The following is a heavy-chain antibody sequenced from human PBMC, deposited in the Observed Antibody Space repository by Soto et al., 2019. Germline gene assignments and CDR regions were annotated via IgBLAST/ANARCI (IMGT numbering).Heavy chain of an antibody. J-gene: IGHJ3*02. V-gene: IGHV1-3*01. CDR1: GYTFTSYG. CDR3: ARALDYESFSGYLHDGFDI. CDR2: INAASGDR. Sequence: QVPLVQSGAEVKKPGASVKVSCKASGYTFTSYGMHWVRQAPGQRPEWLGWINAASGDRKYPQNFQGRVTITRDTSASTGYMELSSLKSEDTAVYYCARALDYESFSGYLHDGFDIWGQGTTVTVSS. D-gene: IGHD3-3*01.